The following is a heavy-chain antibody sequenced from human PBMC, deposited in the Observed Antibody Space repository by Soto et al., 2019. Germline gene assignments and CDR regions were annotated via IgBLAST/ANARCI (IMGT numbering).Heavy chain of an antibody. CDR2: ITSSGSYV. D-gene: IGHD3-3*02. V-gene: IGHV3-21*01. CDR1: GFTFSRNT. J-gene: IGHJ6*02. CDR3: VKDEGIEAMDV. Sequence: VGSLRLSCVTSGFTFSRNTMNWVRQAPGKGLEWVASITSSGSYVYYADSVKVRFSASRDNAKNSLSLQMDSLRPDDTAIYFCVKDEGIEAMDVWGQGTTVTVSS.